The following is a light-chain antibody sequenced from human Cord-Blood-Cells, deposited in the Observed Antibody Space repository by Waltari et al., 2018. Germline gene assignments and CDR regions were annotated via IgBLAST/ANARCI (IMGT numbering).Light chain of an antibody. V-gene: IGKV4-1*01. Sequence: DIVMTQSPDSLAVSLGERATINCKSSQSVLYSSNNKNYLAWYKQKPGQPPKLLIYWASTRESGVPDRFSVSGSGTDFTLTISSLQAEDVAVYYCQQYYSTPLTFGGGTKVEIK. CDR3: QQYYSTPLT. CDR1: QSVLYSSNNKNY. J-gene: IGKJ4*01. CDR2: WAS.